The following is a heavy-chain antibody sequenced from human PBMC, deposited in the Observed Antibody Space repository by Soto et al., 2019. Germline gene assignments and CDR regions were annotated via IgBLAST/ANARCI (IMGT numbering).Heavy chain of an antibody. CDR1: GGSVSSSNW. D-gene: IGHD2-2*02. V-gene: IGHV4-4*02. Sequence: VQLQQSGPGLVKPSGTLSLTCAVSGGSVSSSNWWTWVRQSPGKGLEWIGDIYHIGSTDYNPSLGGRFTISVDTSNKLFSRTLKYVIDADAAVYYCATLPPRSEVTVRPIPPWVQGTMVTVSS. CDR3: ATLPPRSEVTVRPIPP. J-gene: IGHJ4*02. CDR2: IYHIGST.